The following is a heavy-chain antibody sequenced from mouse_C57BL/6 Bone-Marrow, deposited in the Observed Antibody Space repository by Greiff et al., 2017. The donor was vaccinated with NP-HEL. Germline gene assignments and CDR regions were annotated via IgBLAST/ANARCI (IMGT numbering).Heavy chain of an antibody. Sequence: VKLQESGAELARPGASVKLSCKASGYTFTSYGISWVKQRTGQGLEWIGEIYPRSGNTYYNEKLKGKATLTADKSSSTAYMELRSLTSEDSAVYVCARESGWAWFAYWGQGTLVTVSA. CDR3: ARESGWAWFAY. CDR1: GYTFTSYG. D-gene: IGHD1-2*01. V-gene: IGHV1-81*01. J-gene: IGHJ3*01. CDR2: IYPRSGNT.